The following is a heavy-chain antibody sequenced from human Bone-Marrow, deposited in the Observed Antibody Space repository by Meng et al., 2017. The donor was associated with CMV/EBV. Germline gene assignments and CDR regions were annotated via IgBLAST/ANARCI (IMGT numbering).Heavy chain of an antibody. CDR2: IYYSGRT. V-gene: IGHV4-59*01. D-gene: IGHD2-2*01. CDR1: GGSISSYY. Sequence: GSLRLSCPVSGGSISSYYWSWIRQPPGKGLEWIGYIYYSGRTNYNPSLKSRVTISVDTSKNQFSLKLSSVTAADTAVYYCSRVRGYCSTTSCHSFMDVWGQGTTVTVSS. CDR3: SRVRGYCSTTSCHSFMDV. J-gene: IGHJ6*02.